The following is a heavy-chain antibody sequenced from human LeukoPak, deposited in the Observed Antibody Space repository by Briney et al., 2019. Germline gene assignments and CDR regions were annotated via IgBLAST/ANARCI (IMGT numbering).Heavy chain of an antibody. Sequence: ETLSLTCTVSGGSMSSYYWSWIRQPPGKGLEWVSAISGSGGSTYYADSVKGRFTISRDNSKNTLYLQMNSLRAEDTAVYYCAKGSRVVGAKRDYWGQGTLVTVSS. V-gene: IGHV3-23*01. CDR1: GGSMSSYY. CDR2: ISGSGGST. CDR3: AKGSRVVGAKRDY. J-gene: IGHJ4*02. D-gene: IGHD1-26*01.